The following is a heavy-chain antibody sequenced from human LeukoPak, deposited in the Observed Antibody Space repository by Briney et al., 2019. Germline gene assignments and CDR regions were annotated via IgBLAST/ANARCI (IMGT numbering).Heavy chain of an antibody. V-gene: IGHV4-59*01. Sequence: SETLSLTCAVSGASIRSYDWSWIRQPPGKGLEWIGGIYNSGGTNDNPSLKSRVSISLDTSKNQFSLTLTSVTAADTAVYFCARDRPAEKMSAWFGGPPAGLDPFDIWGQGKMVIVSS. CDR3: ARDRPAEKMSAWFGGPPAGLDPFDI. D-gene: IGHD3-10*01. J-gene: IGHJ3*02. CDR2: IYNSGGT. CDR1: GASIRSYD.